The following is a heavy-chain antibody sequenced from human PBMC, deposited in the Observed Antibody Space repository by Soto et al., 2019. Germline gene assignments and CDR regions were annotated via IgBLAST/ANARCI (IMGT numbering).Heavy chain of an antibody. D-gene: IGHD3-10*01. CDR1: GGSISSGGYY. J-gene: IGHJ6*02. V-gene: IGHV4-31*03. CDR3: ARDRGSITMVRGVSYYYYGMDV. Sequence: QVQLQESGPGLVKPSQTLSLTCTVSGGSISSGGYYWSWIRQHPGKGLEWIGYIYYSGSTYYNPSLKSRVTISVDTSKNQFSLKLSSVTAADTAVYYCARDRGSITMVRGVSYYYYGMDVWGQGTTVTVSS. CDR2: IYYSGST.